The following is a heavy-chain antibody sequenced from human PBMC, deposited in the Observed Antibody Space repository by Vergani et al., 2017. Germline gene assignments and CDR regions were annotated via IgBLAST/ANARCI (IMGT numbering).Heavy chain of an antibody. CDR3: ARGDYGILTGYRY. D-gene: IGHD3-9*01. Sequence: QVQVVQSGAEVKKSGASVKVSCKTSVYTFSNYYMHWVRQAPGQGLEWMGIINPSGGHTNYAQKFQGRVTMTRETSTSTVYMELSSLRSEDTAIYYCARGDYGILTGYRYWVQGTLVTVSS. V-gene: IGHV1-46*03. J-gene: IGHJ4*02. CDR1: VYTFSNYY. CDR2: INPSGGHT.